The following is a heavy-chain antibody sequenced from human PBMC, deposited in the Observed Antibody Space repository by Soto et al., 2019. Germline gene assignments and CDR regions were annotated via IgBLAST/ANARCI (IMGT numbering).Heavy chain of an antibody. CDR3: ARGLILWFGELSRRGGYYYYMDV. V-gene: IGHV4-34*01. D-gene: IGHD3-10*01. Sequence: QVQLQQWGAGLLKPSETLSLTCAVYGGSFSGYQWSWIRQTPGKGLEWIGGINDSGDINYNPSLKSRVTNVVYSPKKQISLRLSSVTAADTAVYYCARGLILWFGELSRRGGYYYYMDVWGKGTTVTVSS. CDR2: INDSGDI. J-gene: IGHJ6*03. CDR1: GGSFSGYQ.